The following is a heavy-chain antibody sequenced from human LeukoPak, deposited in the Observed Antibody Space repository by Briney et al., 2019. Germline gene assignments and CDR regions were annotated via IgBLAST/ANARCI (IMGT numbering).Heavy chain of an antibody. D-gene: IGHD3-3*01. J-gene: IGHJ6*02. Sequence: ASVKVSFTASGYTFTSYDINWVRQATGQGLEWMGWMNANSGNTGYAQKFQGRVTMTRNTSISTAYMELSSLRSEDTAVYYCARVGGSGYYHLYYYYYGTDVWGQGTTVTVSS. V-gene: IGHV1-8*01. CDR3: ARVGGSGYYHLYYYYYGTDV. CDR2: MNANSGNT. CDR1: GYTFTSYD.